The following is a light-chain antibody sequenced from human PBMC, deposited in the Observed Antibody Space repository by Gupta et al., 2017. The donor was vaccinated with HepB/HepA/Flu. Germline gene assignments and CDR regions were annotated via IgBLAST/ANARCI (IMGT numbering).Light chain of an antibody. J-gene: IGKJ1*01. Sequence: EIVLTQYPGTLSLSPGERATLSCRASQYVSSTYLAWYQQRPGQAPRLLIYSASNRATGIPDRFSDSGSGTVFTLTISRLEPEDFAVYYCPPDGRSSGTFGQGTEVEIK. CDR1: QYVSSTY. CDR3: PPDGRSSGT. CDR2: SAS. V-gene: IGKV3-20*01.